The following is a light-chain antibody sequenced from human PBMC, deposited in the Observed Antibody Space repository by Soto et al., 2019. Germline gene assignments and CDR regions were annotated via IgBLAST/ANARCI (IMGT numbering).Light chain of an antibody. CDR3: QQRSNWPPIT. Sequence: EIVLTQSPAPLSLSQGERATLSCRASQSVSSYLAWYQQKPGQAPRLLIYDASNRATGIPARFSGSGSGTDFTLTISSLEPEDFAVYSCQQRSNWPPITFAQGTRLEIK. J-gene: IGKJ5*01. V-gene: IGKV3-11*01. CDR1: QSVSSY. CDR2: DAS.